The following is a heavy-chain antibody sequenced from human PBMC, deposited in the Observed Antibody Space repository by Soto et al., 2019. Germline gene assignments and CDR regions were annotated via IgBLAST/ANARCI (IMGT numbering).Heavy chain of an antibody. D-gene: IGHD4-17*01. CDR3: ARAHLDYGDYEYYYYGMDV. Sequence: QVQLQESGPGLVKPSQTLSLTCTVSGGSISSGDYYWSWIRQPPGKGLEWIGYIYYSGSTYYNPSLKSRVTLSVDTSKNQFSLKLSSVTAADTAVYYCARAHLDYGDYEYYYYGMDVWGQGTTVTVSS. V-gene: IGHV4-30-4*01. J-gene: IGHJ6*02. CDR1: GGSISSGDYY. CDR2: IYYSGST.